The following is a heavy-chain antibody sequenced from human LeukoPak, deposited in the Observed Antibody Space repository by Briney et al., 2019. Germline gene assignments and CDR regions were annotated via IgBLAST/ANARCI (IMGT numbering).Heavy chain of an antibody. V-gene: IGHV4-4*07. CDR2: VYSSGST. J-gene: IGHJ4*02. D-gene: IGHD3/OR15-3a*01. CDR1: GGAISGYY. Sequence: SDTLSLTCTVSGGAISGYYWSWIRQPAGKGLEWLGRVYSSGSTKYNPSLESRVTVSVDTSKNQFSLKLNFVTAADTAVYYCARVGSGYDFFDYWGQGTLVTVSS. CDR3: ARVGSGYDFFDY.